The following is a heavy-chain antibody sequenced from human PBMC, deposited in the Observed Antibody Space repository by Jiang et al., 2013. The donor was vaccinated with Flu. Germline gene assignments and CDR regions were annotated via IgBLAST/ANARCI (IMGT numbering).Heavy chain of an antibody. CDR3: ARDIVVVPAASYYFDY. J-gene: IGHJ4*02. V-gene: IGHV4-34*01. Sequence: SLKSRVTISVDTSKNQFSLKLSSVTAADTAVYYCARDIVVVPAASYYFDYWGQGTLVTVSS. D-gene: IGHD2-2*01.